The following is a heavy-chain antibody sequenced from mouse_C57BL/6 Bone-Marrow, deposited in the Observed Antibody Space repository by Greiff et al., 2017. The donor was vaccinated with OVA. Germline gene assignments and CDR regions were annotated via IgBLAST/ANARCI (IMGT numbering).Heavy chain of an antibody. V-gene: IGHV5-17*01. CDR2: ISSGSSTI. Sequence: EVQLVGSGGGLVKPGGSLKLSCAASGFTFSDYGMHWVRQAPEKGLEWVAYISSGSSTIYYADTVKGRFTISRDNAKNTLFLQMTSLRSEDTAMYYCARLYYYAMDYWGQGTSVTVSS. CDR1: GFTFSDYG. CDR3: ARLYYYAMDY. J-gene: IGHJ4*01.